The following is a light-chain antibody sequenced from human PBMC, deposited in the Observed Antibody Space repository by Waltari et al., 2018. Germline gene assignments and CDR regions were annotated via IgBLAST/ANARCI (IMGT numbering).Light chain of an antibody. CDR3: QQYGSSPPLT. Sequence: EIVLTQSPATLSLSPGERATRSCRASQRVTSTYLAWYQQKPGQAPRLLIYGASTRATGIPDRFSGSGSGTDFTLTISRLEPEDFAVYYCQQYGSSPPLTFGGGTKVEIK. V-gene: IGKV3-20*01. J-gene: IGKJ4*01. CDR2: GAS. CDR1: QRVTSTY.